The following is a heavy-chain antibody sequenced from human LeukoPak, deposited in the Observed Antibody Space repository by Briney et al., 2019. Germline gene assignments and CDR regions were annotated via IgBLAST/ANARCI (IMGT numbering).Heavy chain of an antibody. J-gene: IGHJ4*02. CDR2: IRSTTYGGTT. D-gene: IGHD6-19*01. CDR3: NRYSSGWYNSDY. Sequence: PGRSLRLSCTASGFTFGDYAMSRVRQAPGKGLEWVGFIRSTTYGGTTEYAASVKGRFTISRDDSKSIAYLQMNSLKTEDTAVYYCNRYSSGWYNSDYWGQGTLVTVSS. V-gene: IGHV3-49*04. CDR1: GFTFGDYA.